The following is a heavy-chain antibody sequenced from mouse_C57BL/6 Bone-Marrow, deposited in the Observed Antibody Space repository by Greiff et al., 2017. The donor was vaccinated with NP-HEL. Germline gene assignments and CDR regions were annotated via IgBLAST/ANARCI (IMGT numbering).Heavy chain of an antibody. CDR2: IWRGGST. J-gene: IGHJ1*03. CDR3: AKKGYDYGYFDV. Sequence: VKLMESGPGLVQPSQSLSITCTVSGFSLTSYGVHWVRQSPGKGLEWLGVIWRGGSTDYNAAFMSRLSITKDNSKSQVFFKMNSLQADDTAIYYCAKKGYDYGYFDVWGTGTTVTVSS. V-gene: IGHV2-5*01. CDR1: GFSLTSYG. D-gene: IGHD2-3*01.